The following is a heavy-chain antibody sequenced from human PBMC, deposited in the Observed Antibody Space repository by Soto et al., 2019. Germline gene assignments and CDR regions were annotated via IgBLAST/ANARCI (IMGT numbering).Heavy chain of an antibody. D-gene: IGHD3-3*01. J-gene: IGHJ6*02. Sequence: GASVKVSCKASGGTFSSYAISWVRQAPGQGLEWMGGIIPIYATARYAQKFQGRVTITADKSTSTAYMELSSLRSEDTAVYYCAIHYDFWRGYPQYYYYYGMDVWGQGTTVTAP. CDR3: AIHYDFWRGYPQYYYYYGMDV. V-gene: IGHV1-69*06. CDR2: IIPIYATA. CDR1: GGTFSSYA.